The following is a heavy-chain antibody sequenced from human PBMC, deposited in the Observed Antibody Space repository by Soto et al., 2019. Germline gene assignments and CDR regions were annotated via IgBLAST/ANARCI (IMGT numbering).Heavy chain of an antibody. CDR1: GYSFTSYW. D-gene: IGHD1-1*01. J-gene: IGHJ4*02. Sequence: EVQLVQSGAEVKKPGESLRISCKGSGYSFTSYWISWVRQMPGKSLEWMGRIDPSDSYTYYSPSFQGHVTISADKSIITAYLQWNSLKASDTAMYYCARHGNGAPIDYWGQGTLVTVSS. V-gene: IGHV5-10-1*01. CDR2: IDPSDSYT. CDR3: ARHGNGAPIDY.